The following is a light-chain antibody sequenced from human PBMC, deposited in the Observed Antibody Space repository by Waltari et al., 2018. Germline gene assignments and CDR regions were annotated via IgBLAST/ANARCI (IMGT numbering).Light chain of an antibody. CDR2: DVT. Sequence: SALTQPRSVSGSPGQSVTLSCTGTTHDLGSYNYVSWYQQHPGKAPKLIILDVTTRPSGVPDRLSGSKSGNTASLTISGLRAEDEAEYYCCSYAGSYTWVFGGGTKLTVV. J-gene: IGLJ3*02. CDR1: THDLGSYNY. V-gene: IGLV2-11*01. CDR3: CSYAGSYTWV.